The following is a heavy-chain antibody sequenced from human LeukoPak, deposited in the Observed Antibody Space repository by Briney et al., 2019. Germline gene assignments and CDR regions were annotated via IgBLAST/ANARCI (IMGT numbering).Heavy chain of an antibody. J-gene: IGHJ4*02. CDR1: GFTLDDFG. Sequence: GGSLRLSCAASGFTLDDFGMSWVRQAPGKGLEWVSGINWNGGSTGYADSVKGRFTISRDNGKNSLYLQMNSLRAEDTALYYCARGSEAVTAIPWYFDYWGQGTLVTVSS. CDR2: INWNGGST. CDR3: ARGSEAVTAIPWYFDY. D-gene: IGHD2-21*02. V-gene: IGHV3-20*04.